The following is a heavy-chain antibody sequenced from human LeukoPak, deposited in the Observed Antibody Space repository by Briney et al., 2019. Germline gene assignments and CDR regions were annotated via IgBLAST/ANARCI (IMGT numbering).Heavy chain of an antibody. CDR3: VRKNYGSNRWFDP. Sequence: DSVEVSCKASGYTFTSYDINWVRQATGQGLEWMGWMNPNSGNTGYAQKFQGRVTMTRNTSISTAYMELSSLRSEDTAVYYCVRKNYGSNRWFDPWGQGTLVTVSS. CDR2: MNPNSGNT. J-gene: IGHJ5*02. V-gene: IGHV1-8*01. CDR1: GYTFTSYD. D-gene: IGHD4/OR15-4a*01.